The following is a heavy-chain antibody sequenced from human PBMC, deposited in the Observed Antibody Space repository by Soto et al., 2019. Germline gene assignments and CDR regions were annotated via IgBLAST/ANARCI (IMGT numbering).Heavy chain of an antibody. D-gene: IGHD2-8*01. V-gene: IGHV1-18*01. J-gene: IGHJ4*02. CDR2: ISAYNGNT. Sequence: ASVKVSCKASGYTFTSYGISWVRQAPGQGLEWMGWISAYNGNTNYAQKLQGRVTMTTDTSTSTAYMELRSLRSDDTAVYYCASFEDVLMVYAPRPHWSQGTLVTVSS. CDR1: GYTFTSYG. CDR3: ASFEDVLMVYAPRPH.